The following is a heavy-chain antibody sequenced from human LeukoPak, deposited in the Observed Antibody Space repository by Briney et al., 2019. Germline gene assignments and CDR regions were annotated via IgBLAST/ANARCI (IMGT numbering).Heavy chain of an antibody. J-gene: IGHJ3*02. CDR1: GGSISSYY. D-gene: IGHD3-22*01. CDR3: ARERTTSSRGYLGRLNGAFDI. Sequence: PSETLSLTCTVSGGSISSYYWSWIRQPPGKGLEWIGYIYYSGSTNYNPSLKSRVTISVDTSKNQSSLKLSSVTAADTAVYYCARERTTSSRGYLGRLNGAFDIWGQGTMVTVSS. CDR2: IYYSGST. V-gene: IGHV4-59*01.